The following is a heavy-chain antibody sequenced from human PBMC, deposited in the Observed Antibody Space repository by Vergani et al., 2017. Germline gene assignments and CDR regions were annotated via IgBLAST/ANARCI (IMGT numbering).Heavy chain of an antibody. CDR3: AKDAGVMVRGVIIGYFDY. D-gene: IGHD3-10*01. CDR2: ISGSGVSA. CDR1: EFTFSNYA. Sequence: VQLVESGGGLVQPGGSLRLTCAASEFTFSNYAMNWVRQAPGKGLEWVSGISGSGVSAYYTDSVKGRFTISRDNSKNTLYLQMNSLRAEDTAVYYCAKDAGVMVRGVIIGYFDYWGQGTLVTVSS. J-gene: IGHJ4*02. V-gene: IGHV3-23*04.